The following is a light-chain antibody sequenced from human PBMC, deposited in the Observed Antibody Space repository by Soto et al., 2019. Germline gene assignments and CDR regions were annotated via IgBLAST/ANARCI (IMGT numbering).Light chain of an antibody. J-gene: IGLJ3*02. Sequence: QSVLTQPPSASGSPGQSVTISCTGTSSDVGKYDYVSWFQHHPGKAPKLLIYEVSNRPSEVSNRFSGSKSGNTASLTVSGLQAEDEADYYCNSYTSRSTQVFGGGTKVTVL. CDR2: EVS. V-gene: IGLV2-14*01. CDR3: NSYTSRSTQV. CDR1: SSDVGKYDY.